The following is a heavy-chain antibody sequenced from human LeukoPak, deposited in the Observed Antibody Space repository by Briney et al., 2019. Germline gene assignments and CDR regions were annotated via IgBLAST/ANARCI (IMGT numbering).Heavy chain of an antibody. D-gene: IGHD3-10*01. Sequence: ASVKVSCKTSGYTFTNHAIVWVRQAPGQGLEWMGWVSGYNANTNYAQKFQGRVTMTTDTSTSTAYMELRNLRSDDTAVYYCVRTSYYYGPNWFDPWGRGTLVTVSS. CDR2: VSGYNANT. CDR1: GYTFTNHA. V-gene: IGHV1-18*01. J-gene: IGHJ5*02. CDR3: VRTSYYYGPNWFDP.